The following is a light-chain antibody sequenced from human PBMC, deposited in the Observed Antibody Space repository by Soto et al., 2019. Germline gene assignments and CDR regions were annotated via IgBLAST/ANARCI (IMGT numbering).Light chain of an antibody. CDR3: QSYDVSMSGYV. J-gene: IGLJ1*01. CDR2: GHS. Sequence: QSAPTQPPSVSGAPGQRVTISCTGSSSNIGAGYDVPWYQQHPGTAPKLLIYGHSTRPSGVPDRFSGSKSGNSASLAITGLKAKDVAINSSQSYDVSMSGYVFGTGTKVTVL. V-gene: IGLV1-40*01. CDR1: SSNIGAGYD.